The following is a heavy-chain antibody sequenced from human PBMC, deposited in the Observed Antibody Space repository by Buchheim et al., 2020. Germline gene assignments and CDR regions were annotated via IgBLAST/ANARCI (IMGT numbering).Heavy chain of an antibody. D-gene: IGHD3-3*01. V-gene: IGHV3-30*18. CDR3: EKRGLSGYYTLIGKYYYYGMDV. CDR2: ISYDGSNK. Sequence: QVQLVESGGGVVQPGRSLRLSCAASGFTFSSYGMHWVRQAPGKGLEWVAVISYDGSNKYYADSVKGRFPISRDNSKNTLYLQMNSLRAEDTVVEYCEKRGLSGYYTLIGKYYYYGMDVWGQGTT. J-gene: IGHJ6*02. CDR1: GFTFSSYG.